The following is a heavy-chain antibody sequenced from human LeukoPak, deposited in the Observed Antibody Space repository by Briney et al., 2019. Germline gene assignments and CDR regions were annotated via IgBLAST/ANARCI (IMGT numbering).Heavy chain of an antibody. Sequence: GGSLRLSCAASGFTFSSYAMHWVRQAPGKGLERVAVISYDGSNKYYAESVKGRFTISRDNSKNTLYLQMNSLRAEDTAVYYCARAAVVLLWFGYFDYWGQGTLVTVSS. J-gene: IGHJ4*02. CDR2: ISYDGSNK. CDR1: GFTFSSYA. V-gene: IGHV3-30-3*01. D-gene: IGHD3-10*01. CDR3: ARAAVVLLWFGYFDY.